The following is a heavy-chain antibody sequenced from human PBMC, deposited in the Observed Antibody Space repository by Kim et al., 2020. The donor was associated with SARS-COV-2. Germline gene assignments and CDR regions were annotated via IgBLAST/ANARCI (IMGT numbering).Heavy chain of an antibody. J-gene: IGHJ4*02. CDR3: ARLSVTPPIDY. CDR2: INHSGST. Sequence: SETLSLTCAVYGGSFSGYYWSWIRQPPGKGLEWIGEINHSGSTNYNPSLKSRVTISVDTSKNQFSLKLSSVTAADTAVYYCARLSVTPPIDYWGQGTLVTVSS. CDR1: GGSFSGYY. V-gene: IGHV4-34*01. D-gene: IGHD4-17*01.